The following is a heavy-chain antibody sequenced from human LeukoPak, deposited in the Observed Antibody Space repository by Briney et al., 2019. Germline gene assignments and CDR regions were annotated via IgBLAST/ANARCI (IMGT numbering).Heavy chain of an antibody. CDR1: GFTFSSSE. Sequence: PGGSLRLSCAASGFTFSSSEMNWVRQAPGKGLEWVSYISDSGKTKYYADSVKGRFTISRDNAKNSLYLQMNSLRAEDTAVYYCARNYGSGSYDYWGQGTLVTVSS. CDR2: ISDSGKTK. D-gene: IGHD3-10*01. CDR3: ARNYGSGSYDY. V-gene: IGHV3-48*03. J-gene: IGHJ4*02.